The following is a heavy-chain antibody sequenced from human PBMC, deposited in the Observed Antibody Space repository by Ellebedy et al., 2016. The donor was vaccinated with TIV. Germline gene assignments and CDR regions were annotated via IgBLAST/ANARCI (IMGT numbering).Heavy chain of an antibody. CDR3: ARVGGYDSSALNP. CDR2: IIPLFGTL. J-gene: IGHJ5*02. CDR1: GGTFSSYA. D-gene: IGHD5-12*01. V-gene: IGHV1-69*13. Sequence: SVKVSXKASGGTFSSYAISWVRQAPGQGLEWMGGIIPLFGTLNYAQKFQGRVTITADESTSTAYMELSSLRSEDTAVYYCARVGGYDSSALNPWGQGTLVTVSS.